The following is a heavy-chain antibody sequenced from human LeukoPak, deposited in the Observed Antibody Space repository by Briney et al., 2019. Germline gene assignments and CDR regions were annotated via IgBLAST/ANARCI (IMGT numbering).Heavy chain of an antibody. CDR2: IKQDGSEK. Sequence: SGGSLRLSCAASRLTFSSYWMNWVRQAPGKGLEWVANIKQDGSEKNYVDSVEGRFTISRDNAKNSLYLQMNSLRAEDTAVYYCARGRLAYDYWGQGTLVTVSS. J-gene: IGHJ4*02. CDR1: RLTFSSYW. CDR3: ARGRLAYDY. D-gene: IGHD3-9*01. V-gene: IGHV3-7*01.